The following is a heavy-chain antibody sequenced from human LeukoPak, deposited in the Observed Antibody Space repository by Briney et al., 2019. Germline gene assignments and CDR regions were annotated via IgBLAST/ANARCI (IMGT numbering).Heavy chain of an antibody. V-gene: IGHV3-49*04. CDR2: IRSKAYGATT. J-gene: IGHJ4*02. CDR3: TRAPTNELDLHRYFDY. CDR1: GFTFGDYA. D-gene: IGHD1-1*01. Sequence: GGSLRLSCTASGFTFGDYAMSWVRQAPGKGRERVGFIRSKAYGATTEYAASVKGRSTISRDDSKSIAYLQMNSLKTEDTAVYFCTRAPTNELDLHRYFDYWGQGTLVTVSS.